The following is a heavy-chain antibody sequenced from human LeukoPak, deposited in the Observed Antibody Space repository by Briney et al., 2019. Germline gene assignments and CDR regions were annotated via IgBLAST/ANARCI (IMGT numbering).Heavy chain of an antibody. J-gene: IGHJ4*02. CDR3: ASSGPIFFSPLDY. Sequence: KPSETLSLTCTVSGGSISSSSYYWGWIRQPPGKGLEWIGTIYYSGSIYYNPSLKSRVTISVDTSKNQFSLRLSSVTAADPAVYYCASSGPIFFSPLDYWGQGTLVTVSS. CDR1: GGSISSSSYY. CDR2: IYYSGSI. D-gene: IGHD3-3*01. V-gene: IGHV4-39*07.